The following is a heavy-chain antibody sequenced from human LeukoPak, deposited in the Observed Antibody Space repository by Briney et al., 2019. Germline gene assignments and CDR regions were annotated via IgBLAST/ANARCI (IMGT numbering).Heavy chain of an antibody. J-gene: IGHJ4*02. CDR2: IHRAGRT. Sequence: PSETLSLTCAVSGVSISSSEWWIWVRQPPGQGLEWIGEIHRAGRTRYNPSLKSRVTMSVDTSKNQFSLRLSSVTAVDTAVYYCARGPYSGSNFDYWGQGSLVIVSS. D-gene: IGHD1-26*01. V-gene: IGHV4-4*02. CDR1: GVSISSSEW. CDR3: ARGPYSGSNFDY.